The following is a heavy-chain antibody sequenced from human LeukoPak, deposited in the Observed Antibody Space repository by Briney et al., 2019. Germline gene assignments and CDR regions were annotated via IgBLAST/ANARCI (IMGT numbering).Heavy chain of an antibody. Sequence: GGSLRLSCAESGFTLSNSGMHWVRQAPGKGLEWVAVIWPDGSKTYYAESVKGRFTISRDNSKNTLYVEMSSLRADDTAVYYCARSQGACSVTTCRFGMDVWGLGTTVTVSS. CDR3: ARSQGACSVTTCRFGMDV. D-gene: IGHD3-10*02. J-gene: IGHJ6*02. CDR2: IWPDGSKT. CDR1: GFTLSNSG. V-gene: IGHV3-33*01.